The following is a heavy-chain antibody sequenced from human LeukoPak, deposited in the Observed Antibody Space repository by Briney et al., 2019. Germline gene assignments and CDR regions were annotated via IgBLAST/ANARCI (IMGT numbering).Heavy chain of an antibody. CDR1: GLSFSSFA. Sequence: GGSLRLSCAASGLSFSSFAMSWVRQGPARGLEWVSSIRGNGETFYADSVKGRFTLSSDSSRNTVYFQLNNLRAEDTAVYYCAREHWAAPDHWGQGTLVTVSP. CDR2: IRGNGET. J-gene: IGHJ4*02. D-gene: IGHD1/OR15-1a*01. V-gene: IGHV3-23*01. CDR3: AREHWAAPDH.